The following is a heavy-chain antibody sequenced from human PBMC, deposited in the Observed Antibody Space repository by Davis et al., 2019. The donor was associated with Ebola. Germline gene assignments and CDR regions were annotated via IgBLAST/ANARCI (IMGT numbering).Heavy chain of an antibody. CDR2: IWYDGSNK. J-gene: IGHJ4*02. Sequence: SPKISCTASGFTFIYYTMNWVRQAPGKGLEWVAVIWYDGSNKYYADSVKGRFTISRDNSKNTLYLQMNSLRAEDTAVYYCARVRGTGDPDYWGQGTLVTVSS. CDR1: GFTFIYYT. D-gene: IGHD7-27*01. CDR3: ARVRGTGDPDY. V-gene: IGHV3-33*08.